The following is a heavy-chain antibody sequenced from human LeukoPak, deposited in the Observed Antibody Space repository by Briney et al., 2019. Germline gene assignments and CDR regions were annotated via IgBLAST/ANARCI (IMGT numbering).Heavy chain of an antibody. CDR3: ARETYYCGSGSYLYDY. CDR1: GFTFSSYS. D-gene: IGHD3-10*01. V-gene: IGHV3-21*01. CDR2: ISSSSSYI. Sequence: GGSLRLSCAASGFTFSSYSMNWVRQAPGKGLEWVSSISSSSSYIYYADSVKGRFTISRDNAKNSLYLQMNSLRAEDTAVYYCARETYYCGSGSYLYDYRGQGTLVTVSS. J-gene: IGHJ4*02.